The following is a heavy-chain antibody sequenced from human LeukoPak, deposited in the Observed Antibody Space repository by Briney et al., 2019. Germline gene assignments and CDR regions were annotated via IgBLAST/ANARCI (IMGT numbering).Heavy chain of an antibody. D-gene: IGHD2/OR15-2a*01. J-gene: IGHJ5*02. Sequence: GGSLRLSCAASGFTFSSYGMQWVRQAPGKGLEWVGVISYDGRVMFYGDSVKGRFIISRDNSKNTLYLQMNTLRAEDTAIYYCVKKIPPKVPLPFAPGAQEPLVTVPS. CDR1: GFTFSSYG. CDR2: ISYDGRVM. V-gene: IGHV3-30*18. CDR3: VKKIPPKVPLPFAP.